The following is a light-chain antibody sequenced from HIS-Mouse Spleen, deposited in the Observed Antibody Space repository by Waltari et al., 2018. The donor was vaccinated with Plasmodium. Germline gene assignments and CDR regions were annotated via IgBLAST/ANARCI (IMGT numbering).Light chain of an antibody. CDR1: SSDDGGYNY. J-gene: IGLJ3*02. Sequence: QSALTQPASVSGSPGQSITISCTGTSSDDGGYNYVSWYQQNPGKAPKLMIYEVSNRPSGVSNRFSGSKSGNTASLTISGLQAEDEADYYCSSYTSSSTQVFGGGTKLTVL. CDR2: EVS. CDR3: SSYTSSSTQV. V-gene: IGLV2-14*01.